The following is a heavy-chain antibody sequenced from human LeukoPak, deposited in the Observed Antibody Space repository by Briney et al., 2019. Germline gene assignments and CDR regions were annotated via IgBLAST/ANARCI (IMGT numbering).Heavy chain of an antibody. CDR2: INHSGST. CDR3: ARGGAWLVPDAFDI. V-gene: IGHV4-39*07. CDR1: GGSISSATYY. Sequence: SQTLSLTCTVSGGSISSATYYWSWIRQPPGKGLEWIGEINHSGSTNYNPSLKSRVTISVDTSKNQFSLKLSSVTAADTAVYYCARGGAWLVPDAFDIWGQGTMVTVSS. J-gene: IGHJ3*02. D-gene: IGHD6-19*01.